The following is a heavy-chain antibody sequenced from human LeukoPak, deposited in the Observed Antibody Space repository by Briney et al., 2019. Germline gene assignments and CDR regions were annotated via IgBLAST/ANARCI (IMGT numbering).Heavy chain of an antibody. Sequence: PGGSLRLSCAASGFTFDDNAMHWVRQAPGKGLEWVSGISWNSGSIGYADSVKGRFTISRDNAKNSLYLQMNSLRAEDTALYYCAKGLVGDAYYFDYWGQGTLVTVSS. J-gene: IGHJ4*02. CDR2: ISWNSGSI. CDR1: GFTFDDNA. D-gene: IGHD1-26*01. V-gene: IGHV3-9*01. CDR3: AKGLVGDAYYFDY.